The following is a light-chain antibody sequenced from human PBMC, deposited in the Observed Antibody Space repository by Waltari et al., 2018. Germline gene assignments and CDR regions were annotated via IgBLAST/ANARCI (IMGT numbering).Light chain of an antibody. CDR3: QHYHNWPVT. Sequence: DIVMTQSPATLSVSPGERATISCRASQSISSNLAWYQQRPGQSPRLLIYGASTRATGIPARFSGSWSGTEFTLTISSLQSEDFAVYYCQHYHNWPVTFGQGTRLESK. V-gene: IGKV3-15*01. J-gene: IGKJ5*01. CDR2: GAS. CDR1: QSISSN.